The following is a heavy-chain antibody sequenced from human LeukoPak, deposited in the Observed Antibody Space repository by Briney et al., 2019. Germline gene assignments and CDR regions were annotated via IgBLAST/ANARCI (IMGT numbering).Heavy chain of an antibody. CDR1: GGSFSGYY. D-gene: IGHD3-22*01. J-gene: IGHJ4*02. V-gene: IGHV4-34*01. Sequence: ETLSLTCAVYGGSFSGYYWSWIRQPPGKGLEWIGEINHSGSTNYNPSLKSRVTISVDTSKNQFSLKLSSVTAADTAVYYCARVGVVRYYDSSGYYRQPLYYFDYWGQGTLVTVSS. CDR2: INHSGST. CDR3: ARVGVVRYYDSSGYYRQPLYYFDY.